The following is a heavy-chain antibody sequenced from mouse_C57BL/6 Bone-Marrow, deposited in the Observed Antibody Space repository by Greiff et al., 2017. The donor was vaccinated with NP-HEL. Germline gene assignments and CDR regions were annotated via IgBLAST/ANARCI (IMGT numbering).Heavy chain of an antibody. CDR2: IHPSDSDT. CDR1: GYTFTSYW. CDR3: ALLLRDWYFDV. V-gene: IGHV1-74*01. J-gene: IGHJ1*03. D-gene: IGHD1-1*01. Sequence: QVQLQQPGAELVKPGASVKVSCKASGYTFTSYWMHWVKQRPGQGLEWIGRIHPSDSDTNYNQKFKGKATLTVDKSSSTAYMQLSSLTSEDSAVYYCALLLRDWYFDVWGTGTTVTVSS.